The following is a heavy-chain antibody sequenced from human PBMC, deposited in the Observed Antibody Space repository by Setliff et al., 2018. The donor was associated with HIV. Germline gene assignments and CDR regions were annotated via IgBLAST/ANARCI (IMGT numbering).Heavy chain of an antibody. CDR2: IIPVFATP. D-gene: IGHD2-2*01. Sequence: SVKVSCKASGGTFRSYAFTWVRQAPGQGLEWMGGIIPVFATPHYAQKFQGRVTITTDESTSTAYMDLSSLRSEDTAVYYCALSRVGAPEALDIWDQGTMVTVSS. V-gene: IGHV1-69*05. J-gene: IGHJ3*02. CDR3: ALSRVGAPEALDI. CDR1: GGTFRSYA.